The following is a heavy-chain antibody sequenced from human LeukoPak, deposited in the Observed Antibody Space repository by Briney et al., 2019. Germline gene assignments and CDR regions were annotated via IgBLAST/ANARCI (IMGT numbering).Heavy chain of an antibody. CDR3: ARALGRDYYYYMDV. D-gene: IGHD5-24*01. V-gene: IGHV1-69*05. Sequence: ASVKVSCKAFGYTFTSYDISWVRQAPGQGLEWMGGIIPIFGTANYAQKFQGRVTITTDESTSTAYMELSSLRSEDTAVYYCARALGRDYYYYMDVWGKGTTVTVSS. CDR1: GYTFTSYD. J-gene: IGHJ6*03. CDR2: IIPIFGTA.